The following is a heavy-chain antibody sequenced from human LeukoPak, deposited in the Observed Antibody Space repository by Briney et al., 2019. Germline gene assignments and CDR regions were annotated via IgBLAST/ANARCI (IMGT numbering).Heavy chain of an antibody. CDR3: AREGIAAAGTIGSSWFDP. CDR1: GGSISSYY. D-gene: IGHD6-13*01. V-gene: IGHV4-59*01. J-gene: IGHJ5*02. CDR2: IYYSGST. Sequence: PSETLSLTCTVSGGSISSYYWRWIRQPPGKGLEWIGYIYYSGSTNYNPSLKSRVTISVDTSKNQFSLKLISVTAADTAVYYCAREGIAAAGTIGSSWFDPWGQGTLVTVSS.